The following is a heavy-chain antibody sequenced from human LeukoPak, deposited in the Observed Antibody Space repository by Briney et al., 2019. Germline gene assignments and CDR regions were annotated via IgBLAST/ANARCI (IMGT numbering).Heavy chain of an antibody. CDR2: IYYSGST. D-gene: IGHD3-22*01. CDR1: GGSISSSSYY. V-gene: IGHV4-39*01. J-gene: IGHJ5*02. Sequence: KPSETLSLTCTVSGGSISSSSYYWGWIRQPPGKGLEWIGSIYYSGSTYYNPSLKSRVTISVDTSKNQFSLKLSSVTAADTAVYYCARIVTMIGVVWFDPWGQGTLVTVSS. CDR3: ARIVTMIGVVWFDP.